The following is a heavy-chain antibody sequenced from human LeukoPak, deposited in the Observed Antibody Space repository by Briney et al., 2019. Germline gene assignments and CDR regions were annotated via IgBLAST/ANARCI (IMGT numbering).Heavy chain of an antibody. J-gene: IGHJ6*03. D-gene: IGHD3-3*01. CDR3: ARDPGYYDFWSGYPSYYMDV. Sequence: GGSLRLSCAASGFTFSSYSMNWVRQAPGKGLEWVSSISSSSSYIYYADSVKGRFTISRDNAKNSLYLQMNSLRAEDTAVYYCARDPGYYDFWSGYPSYYMDVWGKGTTVTVSS. CDR2: ISSSSSYI. V-gene: IGHV3-21*01. CDR1: GFTFSSYS.